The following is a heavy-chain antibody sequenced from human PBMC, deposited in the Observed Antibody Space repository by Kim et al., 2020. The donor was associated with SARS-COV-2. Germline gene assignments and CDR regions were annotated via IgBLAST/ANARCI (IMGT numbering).Heavy chain of an antibody. D-gene: IGHD7-27*01. CDR1: GFTFSRSW. CDR2: INSDGSST. V-gene: IGHV3-74*01. Sequence: GGSLRLSCAASGFTFSRSWMHWVRQAPGKGLVWVSRINSDGSSTSYADSEKGRFTISRDNAKNTLYLQMNSLRAEDTAVYYCARVGHLGADYWGAQLYYFDYWGQGTLVTVSS. CDR3: ARVGHLGADYWGAQLYYFDY. J-gene: IGHJ4*02.